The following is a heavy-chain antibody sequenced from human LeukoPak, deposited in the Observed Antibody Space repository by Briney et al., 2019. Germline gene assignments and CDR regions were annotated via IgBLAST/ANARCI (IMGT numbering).Heavy chain of an antibody. Sequence: GGSLRLSCAASGFTFSSYAMSWVRQAPGKGLEWVSAISDDGGSTNYADSVKGRFTVSRDNSKNTLFLQMNSLRAEDTAVYYCAKTTRPLGALDYWGQGTLVTVSS. V-gene: IGHV3-23*01. D-gene: IGHD1-26*01. CDR3: AKTTRPLGALDY. J-gene: IGHJ4*02. CDR2: ISDDGGST. CDR1: GFTFSSYA.